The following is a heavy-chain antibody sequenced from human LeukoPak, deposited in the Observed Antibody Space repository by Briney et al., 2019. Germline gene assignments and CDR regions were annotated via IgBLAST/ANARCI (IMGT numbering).Heavy chain of an antibody. J-gene: IGHJ6*03. Sequence: SETLSLTCTVSGGSITSGGYYWSWIRQPPGKGLEWIGFIYDSGSTSYNSSLKSRVAISVDRSKNQFSLKLTSVTAADTAVYYCARGRVGASRGTYYYYYMDVWGKGTTVTVSS. V-gene: IGHV4-30-2*01. CDR1: GGSITSGGYY. CDR2: IYDSGST. CDR3: ARGRVGASRGTYYYYYMDV. D-gene: IGHD1-26*01.